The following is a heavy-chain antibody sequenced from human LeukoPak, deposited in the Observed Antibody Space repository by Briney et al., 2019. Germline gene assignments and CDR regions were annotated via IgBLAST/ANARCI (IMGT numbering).Heavy chain of an antibody. V-gene: IGHV3-23*01. CDR1: GFTFSSYG. D-gene: IGHD2-2*01. J-gene: IGHJ6*03. CDR2: ISSGRVTT. Sequence: GGTLRLSCAASGFTFSSYGMSWVRQAPGKGLEWVSSISSGRVTTYYADSVKGRFTISRDNSKNTLYLQMNSLRAEDTAVYYCARDSGRSSTRRSSVYYYYMDVWGKGTTVTVSS. CDR3: ARDSGRSSTRRSSVYYYYMDV.